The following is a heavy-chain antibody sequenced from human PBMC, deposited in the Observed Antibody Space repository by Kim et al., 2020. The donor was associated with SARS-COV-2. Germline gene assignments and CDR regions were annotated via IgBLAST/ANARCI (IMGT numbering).Heavy chain of an antibody. D-gene: IGHD2-15*01. Sequence: SVKVSCKASGGTFSSYAISWVRQAPGQGLEWMGGIIPIFGTANYAQKFQGRVTITADKSTSTAYMELSSLRSEDTAVYYCAREARVVVSYYYGMDVWGQGTTVTVSS. CDR2: IIPIFGTA. CDR3: AREARVVVSYYYGMDV. V-gene: IGHV1-69*06. J-gene: IGHJ6*02. CDR1: GGTFSSYA.